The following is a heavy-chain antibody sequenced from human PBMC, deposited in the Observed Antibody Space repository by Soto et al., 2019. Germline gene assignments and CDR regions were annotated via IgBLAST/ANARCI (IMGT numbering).Heavy chain of an antibody. J-gene: IGHJ4*02. D-gene: IGHD5-12*01. CDR2: IYYSGST. CDR3: ARVREYSGYAFDY. CDR1: GGSISSYY. Sequence: TSETLSLTCTVSGGSISSYYWSWIRQPPGKGLEWIGYIYYSGSTNYNPSLKSRVTISVDTSKNQFSLKLSSVTAADTAVYYCARVREYSGYAFDYWGQGTLVTVSS. V-gene: IGHV4-59*01.